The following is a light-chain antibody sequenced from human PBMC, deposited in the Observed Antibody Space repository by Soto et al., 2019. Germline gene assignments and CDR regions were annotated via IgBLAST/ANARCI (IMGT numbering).Light chain of an antibody. CDR3: GSYTSSSTHV. J-gene: IGLJ1*01. V-gene: IGLV2-14*01. CDR2: EVS. Sequence: QSVLTQPASVSGSPGQSITISCSGTSSDVGGYNYVSWYQHHPGKAPKVMIYEVSNRPSGVPNRFSGPKSGNTASLTISGLQAEDEADYFCGSYTSSSTHVFGTGTKVTLL. CDR1: SSDVGGYNY.